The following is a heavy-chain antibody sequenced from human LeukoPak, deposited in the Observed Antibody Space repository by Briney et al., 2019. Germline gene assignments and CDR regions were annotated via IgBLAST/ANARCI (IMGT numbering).Heavy chain of an antibody. J-gene: IGHJ4*02. V-gene: IGHV3-48*02. CDR1: GFTFSTYS. CDR3: ARDSYGSSGYYYVSDY. D-gene: IGHD3-22*01. Sequence: GGSLRLSCAASGFTFSTYSMNWVRQAPGKGLEWVSYIIYSSSAIYYADSVKGRFTISRDNAKNSLYLQMNSLRDEDTAVYYCARDSYGSSGYYYVSDYWGQGTLVTVSS. CDR2: IIYSSSAI.